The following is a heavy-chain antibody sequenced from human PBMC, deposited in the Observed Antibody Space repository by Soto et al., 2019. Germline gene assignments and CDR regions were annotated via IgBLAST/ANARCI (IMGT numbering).Heavy chain of an antibody. Sequence: GASVKVSCTASCYTFTSYGISWVRQSPGQGLEWMGCISAYNGNTNYAQKLQGRVTMTTDTSTSTAYMELRSLRSDDTAVHYCATDRSQAWYYHFLSGYYGYYGMDVRGQGTTDTVS. CDR2: ISAYNGNT. V-gene: IGHV1-18*01. CDR3: ATDRSQAWYYHFLSGYYGYYGMDV. J-gene: IGHJ6*02. CDR1: CYTFTSYG. D-gene: IGHD3-3*01.